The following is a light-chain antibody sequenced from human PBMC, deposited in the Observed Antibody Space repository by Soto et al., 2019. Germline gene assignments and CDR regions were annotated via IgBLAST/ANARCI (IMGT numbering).Light chain of an antibody. Sequence: EIVMTQSPASLSVSPGESATLSCRASQSVSTSLAWYQQKPGQAPRLLIYAASTRVTGIPARFSGSGSGTEFTPTISSLQSEDFAVYYCQPDSNWPPITVGQGTRLEIK. CDR1: QSVSTS. V-gene: IGKV3-15*01. J-gene: IGKJ5*01. CDR2: AAS. CDR3: QPDSNWPPIT.